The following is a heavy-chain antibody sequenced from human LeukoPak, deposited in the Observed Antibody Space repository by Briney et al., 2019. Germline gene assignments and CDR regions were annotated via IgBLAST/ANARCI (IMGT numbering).Heavy chain of an antibody. Sequence: GGSLRPSCAAAGFTFSDYGMNWVRQAPGKGLEWVSGISGSGISTYYADSVKGRFTISRDNSKNTLYLQMNSLRAEDTAVYYCARRAGAYSHPYDYWGQGTLVTVSS. CDR1: GFTFSDYG. J-gene: IGHJ4*02. CDR2: ISGSGIST. CDR3: ARRAGAYSHPYDY. D-gene: IGHD4/OR15-4a*01. V-gene: IGHV3-23*01.